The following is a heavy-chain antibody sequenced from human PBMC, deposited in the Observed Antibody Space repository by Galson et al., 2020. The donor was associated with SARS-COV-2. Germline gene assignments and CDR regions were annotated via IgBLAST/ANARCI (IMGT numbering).Heavy chain of an antibody. Sequence: GGYLRLSCAASGFPFSSYSMNWVRQAPGKGLEWVSSISAGSSYIYYADSVKGRFTISRDNAKNSLYLQMNSLRADDTAVYYCARVGGMATTPTNYYYYGLDGWGPGTTVTVSS. D-gene: IGHD1-26*01. V-gene: IGHV3-21*01. CDR1: GFPFSSYS. J-gene: IGHJ6*02. CDR2: ISAGSSYI. CDR3: ARVGGMATTPTNYYYYGLDG.